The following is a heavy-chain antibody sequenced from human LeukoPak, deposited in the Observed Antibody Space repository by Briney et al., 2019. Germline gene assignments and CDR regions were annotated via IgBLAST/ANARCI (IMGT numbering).Heavy chain of an antibody. J-gene: IGHJ4*02. V-gene: IGHV3-23*01. CDR1: GSTFSSYG. Sequence: PGGSLRLSCAASGSTFSSYGMSWVRQAPGKGLEWVSAISGSGGSTYYADSVKGRFTISRDNSKNTLYLQMNSLRAEDTAVYYCAKEDGYDSSGHATPPHFDYWGQGTLVTVSS. CDR2: ISGSGGST. CDR3: AKEDGYDSSGHATPPHFDY. D-gene: IGHD3-22*01.